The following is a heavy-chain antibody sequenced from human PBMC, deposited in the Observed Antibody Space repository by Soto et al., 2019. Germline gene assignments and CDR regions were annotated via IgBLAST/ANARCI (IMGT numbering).Heavy chain of an antibody. V-gene: IGHV2-5*02. CDR3: AHYRIFGDYMYYFDS. D-gene: IGHD4-17*01. CDR1: GFSLSTSRVG. J-gene: IGHJ4*02. Sequence: QITLKESGPTLVKPTQTLTLTCTFSGFSLSTSRVGVGWIRQPPGKALEWLALIYWDDDKRYSPSLKTRLTIXXNXSXNQEVLTMTNMDPVDTATYYCAHYRIFGDYMYYFDSWGQGTLVTVSS. CDR2: IYWDDDK.